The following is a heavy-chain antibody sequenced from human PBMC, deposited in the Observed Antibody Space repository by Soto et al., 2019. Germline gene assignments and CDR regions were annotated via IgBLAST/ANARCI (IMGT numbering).Heavy chain of an antibody. J-gene: IGHJ2*01. Sequence: EVQLVESGGGLVQPGGSLRLSCAASGFTFSSYSMNWVRQAPGKGLDWVSYISSSSSTIYYEDSVKGRFNISRDNAKNSLYLQRNSLRAEDTAVYYCARDIAVADWYFYLWGRGTLVTVSS. CDR1: GFTFSSYS. D-gene: IGHD6-19*01. CDR2: ISSSSSTI. V-gene: IGHV3-48*01. CDR3: ARDIAVADWYFYL.